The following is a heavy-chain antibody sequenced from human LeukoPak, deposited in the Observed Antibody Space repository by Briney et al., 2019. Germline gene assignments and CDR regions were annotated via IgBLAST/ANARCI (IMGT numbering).Heavy chain of an antibody. J-gene: IGHJ6*02. Sequence: PSETLSLTCTVYGGSFSGYYWSWIRQPPGKGLGWIGEINHSGSTNYNPSLKSRVTISVDTSKNQFSLKLSSVTAADTAAYYCARGERNFDWLQYYYGMDVWGQGTTVTVSS. V-gene: IGHV4-34*01. CDR1: GGSFSGYY. CDR3: ARGERNFDWLQYYYGMDV. CDR2: INHSGST. D-gene: IGHD3-9*01.